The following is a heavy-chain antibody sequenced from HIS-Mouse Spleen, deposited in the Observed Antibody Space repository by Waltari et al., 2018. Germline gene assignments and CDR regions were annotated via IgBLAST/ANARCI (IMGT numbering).Heavy chain of an antibody. V-gene: IGHV3-66*01. J-gene: IGHJ4*02. CDR3: ARDIKAAAC. CDR2: IYSGGRT. D-gene: IGHD6-13*01. CDR1: GFTVSSNY. Sequence: EVQLVESGGGLVQPGGSLRLSCAASGFTVSSNYMSWVRQAPGEGVEWVSVIYSGGRTYYADSVKGRFTISRDNSKNTLYLQMNSLRAEDTAVYYCARDIKAAACWGQGTLVTVSS.